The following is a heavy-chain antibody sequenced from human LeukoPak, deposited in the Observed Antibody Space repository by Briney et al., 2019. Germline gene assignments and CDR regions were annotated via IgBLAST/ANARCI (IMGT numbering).Heavy chain of an antibody. V-gene: IGHV3-7*01. D-gene: IGHD5-18*01. Sequence: PGGSLRLSCAASGFNFRSYWMSWVRQAPGRGLDWVANIKFDGSEEFYVDSVKGRFTISRDNAEKSLYLQMNSLRAEDTAVYYCARGARTLYSYSTTYLDYWGQGTLVTVSS. CDR2: IKFDGSEE. J-gene: IGHJ4*02. CDR3: ARGARTLYSYSTTYLDY. CDR1: GFNFRSYW.